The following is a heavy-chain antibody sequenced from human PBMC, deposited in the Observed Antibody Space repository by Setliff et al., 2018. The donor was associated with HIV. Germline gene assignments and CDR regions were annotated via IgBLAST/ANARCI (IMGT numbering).Heavy chain of an antibody. Sequence: GASVKVSCKASGYTFTSYAMHWVRQAPGQRLEWMGWINAGNGNTKYSQKFQGRVTMTRNTSISTAYMELSSLRSEDTAVYYCARGPPRDILTGYYKWGRETYYYYYGMDVWGQGTTVTVSS. J-gene: IGHJ6*02. V-gene: IGHV1-3*01. CDR2: INAGNGNT. D-gene: IGHD3-9*01. CDR3: ARGPPRDILTGYYKWGRETYYYYYGMDV. CDR1: GYTFTSYA.